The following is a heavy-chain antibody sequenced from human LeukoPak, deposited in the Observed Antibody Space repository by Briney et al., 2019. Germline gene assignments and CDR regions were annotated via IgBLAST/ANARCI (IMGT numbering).Heavy chain of an antibody. CDR3: ARDAAYYDILTGYHNWFDP. CDR2: IIPIFGTA. J-gene: IGHJ5*02. V-gene: IGHV1-69*13. Sequence: ASVKVSCKASGSTFSSYAISWVRQAPGQGLEWMGGIIPIFGTANYAQKFQGRVTITADESTSTAYMELSSLRSEDTAVYYCARDAAYYDILTGYHNWFDPWGQGTLVTASS. CDR1: GSTFSSYA. D-gene: IGHD3-9*01.